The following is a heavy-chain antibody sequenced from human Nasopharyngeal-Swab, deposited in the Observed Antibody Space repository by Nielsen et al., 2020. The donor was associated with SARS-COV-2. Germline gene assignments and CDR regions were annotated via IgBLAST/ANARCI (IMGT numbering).Heavy chain of an antibody. CDR2: MSYDGSNK. V-gene: IGHV3-30*18. D-gene: IGHD1-26*01. J-gene: IGHJ6*03. Sequence: WIRQPPGKGLEWVAVMSYDGSNKYYADSVKGRFTISRDNSKNTLYLQMNSLRAEDTAVYYCAKAALIGNYFYYYYYMDVRGKGTTVTVSS. CDR3: AKAALIGNYFYYYYYMDV.